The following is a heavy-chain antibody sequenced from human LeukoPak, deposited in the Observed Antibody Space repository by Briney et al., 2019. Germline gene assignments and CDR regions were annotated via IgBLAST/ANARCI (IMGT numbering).Heavy chain of an antibody. V-gene: IGHV1-69*01. CDR3: ARVFSGRGFVDY. CDR1: GGTFSIYA. D-gene: IGHD2-15*01. J-gene: IGHJ4*02. Sequence: ASVKVSCKASGGTFSIYAISWVRQAPGQGLEWMGGIIPIFGTANYAQKFQGRVTITADESTSTAYMELSSLRSEDTAVYYCARVFSGRGFVDYWGQGTLVTVSS. CDR2: IIPIFGTA.